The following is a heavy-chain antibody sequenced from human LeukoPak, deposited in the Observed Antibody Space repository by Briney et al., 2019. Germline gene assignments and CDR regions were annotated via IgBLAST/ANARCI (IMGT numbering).Heavy chain of an antibody. CDR2: INTNTGNP. CDR1: GYTFTGYY. V-gene: IGHV7-4-1*02. Sequence: PRASVKVSCKASGYTFTGYYMHWVRQAPGQGLEWMGWINTNTGNPTYAQGFTGRFVFSLDTSVSTAYLQISSLKAEDTAVYYCARGLEEIREGELFTDYWGQGTLVTVSS. D-gene: IGHD3-10*01. CDR3: ARGLEEIREGELFTDY. J-gene: IGHJ4*02.